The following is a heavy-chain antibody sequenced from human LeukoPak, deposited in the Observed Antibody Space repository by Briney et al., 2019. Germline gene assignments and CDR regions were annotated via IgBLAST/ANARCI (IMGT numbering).Heavy chain of an antibody. V-gene: IGHV3-23*01. CDR1: GFTFGSQV. J-gene: IGHJ4*02. CDR2: ISGSGGST. Sequence: PGGSLRLSCAASGFTFGSQVMRWVRQAPGKGLEWVSTISGSGGSTYDADSVKGRFTISRDNSKNTLYLQVNSLRAEDTAVYYCAKGGCSGGSCYSGFMDNWGQGTLVTVSS. D-gene: IGHD2-15*01. CDR3: AKGGCSGGSCYSGFMDN.